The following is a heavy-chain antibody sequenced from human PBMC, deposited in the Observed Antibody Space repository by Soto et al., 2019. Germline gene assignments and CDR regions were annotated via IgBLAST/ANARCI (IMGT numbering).Heavy chain of an antibody. CDR1: GYTFTSYY. CDR2: INPSGGST. Sequence: ASVKVSCKASGYTFTSYYMHWVRQAPGQGLEWMGIINPSGGSTSYAQKFQGRVTMTRDTSTSTVYMELSSLRSEDTAVYYCARGGLGIVVVQAAQAQFDYWGQGTLVTVSS. CDR3: ARGGLGIVVVQAAQAQFDY. D-gene: IGHD2-2*01. J-gene: IGHJ4*02. V-gene: IGHV1-46*01.